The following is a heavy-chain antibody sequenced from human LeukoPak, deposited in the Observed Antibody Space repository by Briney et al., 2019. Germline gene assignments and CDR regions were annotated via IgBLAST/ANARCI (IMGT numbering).Heavy chain of an antibody. CDR3: ARDGLKRWPIYDFWSGYPEDY. CDR2: INPSGGST. V-gene: IGHV1-46*01. J-gene: IGHJ4*02. CDR1: GYTFTSYY. D-gene: IGHD3-3*01. Sequence: ASVKVSCKASGYTFTSYYMHGVRQAPGQGLEWMGIINPSGGSTSYAQKFQGRVTMTRDTSTSTVYMELSSLRSEDTAVYYCARDGLKRWPIYDFWSGYPEDYWGQGTLVTVSS.